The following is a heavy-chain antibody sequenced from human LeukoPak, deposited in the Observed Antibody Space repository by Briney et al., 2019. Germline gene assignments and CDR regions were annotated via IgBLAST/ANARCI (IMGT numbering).Heavy chain of an antibody. CDR1: GFTVSSNY. CDR3: ARAGQQLGNDFDY. CDR2: IYSGGST. Sequence: GGSLRLSCAASGFTVSSNYMSWVRQAPGKGLEWVSVIYSGGSTYYADSVKGRFTISRDNSKNTLYLQMNSLRAEDTAVYYCARAGQQLGNDFDYWGQGTLVTVSS. V-gene: IGHV3-53*01. D-gene: IGHD6-13*01. J-gene: IGHJ4*02.